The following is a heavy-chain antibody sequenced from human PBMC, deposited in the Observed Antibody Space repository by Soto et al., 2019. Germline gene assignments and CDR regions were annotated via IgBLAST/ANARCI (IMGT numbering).Heavy chain of an antibody. CDR3: ARDPGDGSSWSRIFDY. D-gene: IGHD6-13*01. Sequence: GGSLRLSCAASGFTFSSYSMNWVRQAPGKGLEWVSYISSSSSTIYYADSVKGRFTISRDNAKNSLYLQMNSLRDEDTAVYYCARDPGDGSSWSRIFDYWGQGTLVTVSS. J-gene: IGHJ4*02. CDR2: ISSSSSTI. CDR1: GFTFSSYS. V-gene: IGHV3-48*02.